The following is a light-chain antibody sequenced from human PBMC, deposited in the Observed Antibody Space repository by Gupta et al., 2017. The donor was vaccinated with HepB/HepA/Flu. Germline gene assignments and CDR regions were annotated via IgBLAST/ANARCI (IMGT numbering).Light chain of an antibody. CDR1: QDISNY. CDR2: DAS. J-gene: IGKJ4*01. V-gene: IGKV1-33*01. CDR3: QQDYNLPLT. Sequence: DIQMTQSPSSLSASVGDRVTITCQASQDISNYLNWYQQKPGKAPKLLIYDASNLETGVPSRFSGSGSGTDFTFTISILQPEDVATYYCQQDYNLPLTFGRGTKVEIK.